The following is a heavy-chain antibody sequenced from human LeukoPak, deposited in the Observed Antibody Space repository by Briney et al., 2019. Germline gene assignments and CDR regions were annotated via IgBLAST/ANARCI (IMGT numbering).Heavy chain of an antibody. CDR1: VGSTTSRSYT. D-gene: IGHD3-16*02. J-gene: IGHJ4*02. Sequence: SGTLSLTCTVSVGSTTSRSYTWGGIRQPPGKGLGWIGSIYYSGSTYYNPSLKSRVTISVDTSKNQFSLKLISVTAADTAVYYCARVITFGGVIPYWGQGTLVTVSS. CDR2: IYYSGST. V-gene: IGHV4-39*07. CDR3: ARVITFGGVIPY.